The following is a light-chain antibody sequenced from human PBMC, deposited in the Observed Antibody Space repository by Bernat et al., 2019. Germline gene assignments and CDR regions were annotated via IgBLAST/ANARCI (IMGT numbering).Light chain of an antibody. CDR1: SSNIGSDT. Sequence: QFVLTQPPSVSAAPGQRVTISCSGSSSNIGSDTVNWYQQVPGTAPKLLIYSNNRRPSGVPDRFSGSKSGTSAALAIGGLQSEDEANYYFASWDSSLKGYVFGTGTKVTV. J-gene: IGLJ1*01. CDR2: SNN. V-gene: IGLV1-44*01. CDR3: ASWDSSLKGYV.